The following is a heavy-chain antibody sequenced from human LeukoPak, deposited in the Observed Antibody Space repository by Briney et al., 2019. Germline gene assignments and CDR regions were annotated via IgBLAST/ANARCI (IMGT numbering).Heavy chain of an antibody. Sequence: GTSVKVSCKASDYTFSTNGISWLRQAPGQGLEWMGWISAYKGNTYYAQKLQGRVTMTTDTSTSTAYLELRTLRSHDTTIYYCSSDLDYCGAGSYYDVFDVWGQGTMVTVSS. CDR3: SSDLDYCGAGSYYDVFDV. V-gene: IGHV1-18*01. J-gene: IGHJ3*01. CDR1: DYTFSTNG. D-gene: IGHD3-10*01. CDR2: ISAYKGNT.